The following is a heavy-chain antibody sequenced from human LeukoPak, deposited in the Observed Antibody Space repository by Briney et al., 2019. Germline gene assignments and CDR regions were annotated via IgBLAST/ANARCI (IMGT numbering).Heavy chain of an antibody. CDR1: GGSFSGYY. J-gene: IGHJ4*02. Sequence: KSSETLSLTCAVYGGSFSGYYWSWIRQPPGKGLEWIGEINHSGSTNYNPSLKSRVTISVDTSKNQFSLKLSSVTAADTAVYYCARREKWFGELLYPDYWGQGTLVTVSS. CDR2: INHSGST. V-gene: IGHV4-34*01. D-gene: IGHD3-10*01. CDR3: ARREKWFGELLYPDY.